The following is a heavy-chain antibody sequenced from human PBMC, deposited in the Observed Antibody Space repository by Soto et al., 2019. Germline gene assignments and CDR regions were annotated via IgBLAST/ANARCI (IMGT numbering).Heavy chain of an antibody. V-gene: IGHV3-23*01. CDR2: ISGSGGST. D-gene: IGHD3-10*01. Sequence: GSLRLSCAASGFTFSSYAMSWVRQAPGKGLEWVSAISGSGGSTYYADSVKGRFTISRDNSKNTLYLQMNSLRAEDTAVYYCARYPGSYHPYWYFDLWGRGTLVTVSS. CDR1: GFTFSSYA. CDR3: ARYPGSYHPYWYFDL. J-gene: IGHJ2*01.